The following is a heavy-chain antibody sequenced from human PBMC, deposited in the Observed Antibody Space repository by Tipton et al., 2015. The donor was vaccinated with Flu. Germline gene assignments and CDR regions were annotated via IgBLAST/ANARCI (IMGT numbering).Heavy chain of an antibody. CDR2: IWSDGSNK. J-gene: IGHJ4*02. Sequence: QLVQSGGGVVQPGRSLRLSCAASGFTFNSYDMHWVRQAPGKGLEWVAVIWSDGSNKYYADSVKGRFTISRDNSKNTLYLQMNSLRAEDTALYYCARAAAGWYYFDYWCQGTLVTVSS. D-gene: IGHD6-13*01. CDR1: GFTFNSYD. V-gene: IGHV3-33*01. CDR3: ARAAAGWYYFDY.